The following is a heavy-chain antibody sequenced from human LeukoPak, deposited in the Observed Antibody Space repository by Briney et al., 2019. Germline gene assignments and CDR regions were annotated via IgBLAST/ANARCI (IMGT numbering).Heavy chain of an antibody. CDR1: GFTFSDYY. D-gene: IGHD6-19*01. CDR3: AKDVNRYSSGPWDP. J-gene: IGHJ5*02. CDR2: IYSGGST. V-gene: IGHV3-66*01. Sequence: PGGSLRLSCAASGFTFSDYYMSWVRQAPGKGLEWVSVIYSGGSTYYADSVKGRFTISRDNSKNTLYLQMNSLRAEDTAVYYCAKDVNRYSSGPWDPWGQGTLVTVSS.